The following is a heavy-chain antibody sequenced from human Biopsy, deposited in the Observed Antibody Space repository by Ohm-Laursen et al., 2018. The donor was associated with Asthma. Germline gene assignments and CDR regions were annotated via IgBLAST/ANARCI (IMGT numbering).Heavy chain of an antibody. D-gene: IGHD5-12*01. CDR3: AKRRGYSGHDNDY. CDR1: GFTSSDYP. CDR2: ISYDGNHK. V-gene: IGHV3-30*18. J-gene: IGHJ4*02. Sequence: SSLRLSCAASGFTSSDYPMTWVRQAPGKGLEWVAVISYDGNHKFYEDSVKGRFTISRDNSKNTLYLQMNSLRTEDTAVYYCAKRRGYSGHDNDYWGQGTLVIVSS.